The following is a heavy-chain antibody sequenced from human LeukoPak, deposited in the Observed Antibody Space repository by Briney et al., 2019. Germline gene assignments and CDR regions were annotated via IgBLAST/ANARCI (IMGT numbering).Heavy chain of an antibody. Sequence: PGGSLRLSCAASGFTFSNAWMSWVRQAPGKGLEWVSVIYCGGSTYYADSVKGRFTISRDNSKNTLYLQMNSLRAEDTAVYYCASNLGDLSGDWGQGTTVTVSS. D-gene: IGHD3-9*01. CDR3: ASNLGDLSGD. CDR1: GFTFSNAW. J-gene: IGHJ6*02. V-gene: IGHV3-66*01. CDR2: IYCGGST.